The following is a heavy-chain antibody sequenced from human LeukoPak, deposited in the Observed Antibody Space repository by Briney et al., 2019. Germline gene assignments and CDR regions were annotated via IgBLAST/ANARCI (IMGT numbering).Heavy chain of an antibody. CDR1: GFTFVSYW. CDR3: ARDAPGNTALDY. J-gene: IGHJ4*02. Sequence: GGSLRLSCAASGFTFVSYWMHWVRQAPGKGLVLVSRINGYGSSTDFADSVKGRFTISGDNAKNTLYLQMNSLRAEDTAVYYCARDAPGNTALDYWGQGTLVTVSS. D-gene: IGHD5-18*01. CDR2: INGYGSST. V-gene: IGHV3-74*01.